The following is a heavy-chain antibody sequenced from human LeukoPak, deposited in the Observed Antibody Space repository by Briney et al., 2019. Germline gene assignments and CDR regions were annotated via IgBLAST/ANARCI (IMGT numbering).Heavy chain of an antibody. Sequence: PSETLSLTCTVSGGSISSYYWTWIRQPPGKALEWIRYIYYSGRTSYNPSLKSRVTMSVDTSKNQFSLKLSSVTAADTAVYYCARDGNPWNLDVWGRGTLVTVSS. CDR3: ARDGNPWNLDV. V-gene: IGHV4-59*01. J-gene: IGHJ2*01. CDR1: GGSISSYY. CDR2: IYYSGRT. D-gene: IGHD1-14*01.